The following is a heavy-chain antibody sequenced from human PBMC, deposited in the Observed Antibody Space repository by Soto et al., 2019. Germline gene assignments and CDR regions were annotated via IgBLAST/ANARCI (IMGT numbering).Heavy chain of an antibody. D-gene: IGHD6-13*01. CDR2: IYYSGGT. Sequence: QVQLQESGPGLVKPSQTLSLTCTVSGGSINSGGFYWTWIRQHPGKGLEWIGYIYYSGGTSYNPSLKSRLTVSLDTSKNQFSLQLSSVTAADTAVYYCARQAAGGTGLIEYWGQGTLVTVFS. CDR3: ARQAAGGTGLIEY. V-gene: IGHV4-31*03. CDR1: GGSINSGGFY. J-gene: IGHJ4*02.